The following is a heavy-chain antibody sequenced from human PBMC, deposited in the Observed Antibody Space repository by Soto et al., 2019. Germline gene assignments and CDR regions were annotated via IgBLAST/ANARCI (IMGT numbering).Heavy chain of an antibody. Sequence: GKGLEWVSSISSSSSYIYYADSVKGRFTISRDNAKNSLYLQMNSLRAEDTAVYYCARYPLELELYGMDVWGQGTTVTVSS. J-gene: IGHJ6*02. CDR2: ISSSSSYI. CDR3: ARYPLELELYGMDV. D-gene: IGHD1-7*01. V-gene: IGHV3-21*01.